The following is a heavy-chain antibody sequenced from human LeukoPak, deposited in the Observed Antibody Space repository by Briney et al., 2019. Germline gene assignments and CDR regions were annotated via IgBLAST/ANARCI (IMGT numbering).Heavy chain of an antibody. J-gene: IGHJ3*02. Sequence: GGSLRLSCAASGFTFSSYSMNWVRQAPGKGLEWVSSISSSSYIYYADSVKGRFTISRDNAKNSLYLQMNSLRAEDTAVYYCARDWEYYDFWSGTDAFDIWGQGTMVTVSS. CDR1: GFTFSSYS. D-gene: IGHD3-3*01. CDR3: ARDWEYYDFWSGTDAFDI. CDR2: ISSSSYI. V-gene: IGHV3-21*01.